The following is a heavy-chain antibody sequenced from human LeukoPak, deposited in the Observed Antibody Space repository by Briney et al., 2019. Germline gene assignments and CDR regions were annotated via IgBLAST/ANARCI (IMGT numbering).Heavy chain of an antibody. V-gene: IGHV3-73*01. D-gene: IGHD4-17*01. J-gene: IGHJ4*02. CDR3: TRIDYGDYDPFDY. Sequence: GGSLRLSCAASGFTFSGSAMHWVRQASGKGLEWVGRIRSKANSYATAYAASVKGRFTIPRDDSKNTAYLQMNSLKTEDTAVYYCTRIDYGDYDPFDYWGQGTLVTVSS. CDR1: GFTFSGSA. CDR2: IRSKANSYAT.